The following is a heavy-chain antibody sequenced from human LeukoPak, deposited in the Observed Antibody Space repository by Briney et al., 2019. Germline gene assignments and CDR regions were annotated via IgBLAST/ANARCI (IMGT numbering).Heavy chain of an antibody. V-gene: IGHV3-13*01. CDR1: GFTFSSYD. Sequence: GGSLRLSCAASGFTFSSYDMHWVRQATGKGLEWVSAIGTAGDTYYPGSVKGRFTISRENAKNSLYLQMNSLRAGDTGVYYCARGGWFGELYPFDYWGQGTLVTVSS. J-gene: IGHJ4*02. CDR3: ARGGWFGELYPFDY. CDR2: IGTAGDT. D-gene: IGHD3-10*01.